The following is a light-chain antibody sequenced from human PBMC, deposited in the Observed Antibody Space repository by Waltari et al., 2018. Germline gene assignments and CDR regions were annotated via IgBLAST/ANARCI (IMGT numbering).Light chain of an antibody. Sequence: DIVMTQSPDSLAVSLGERATINCKSSQSVLYSSKNKNYLALYQQKPGQPPKLFIYWASTRESGVPDRFSGSGSGTDFTLTISSLQAEDVAVYYCQQYYTTPPTFGQGTRLEIK. CDR2: WAS. V-gene: IGKV4-1*01. J-gene: IGKJ5*01. CDR3: QQYYTTPPT. CDR1: QSVLYSSKNKNY.